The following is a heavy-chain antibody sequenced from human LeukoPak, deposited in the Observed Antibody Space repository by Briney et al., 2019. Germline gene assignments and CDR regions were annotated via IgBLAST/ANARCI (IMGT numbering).Heavy chain of an antibody. V-gene: IGHV1-58*01. CDR3: AAVLDCSSTSCYYFDY. CDR2: IVVGSGNT. CDR1: GFTFTSSA. Sequence: SVKVSCKASGFTFTSSAVQWVRQARGQRLEWIGWIVVGSGNTNYAQKFQERVTITRDMSTSTAYMELSSLRSEDTAVYYCAAVLDCSSTSCYYFDYWGQGTLVTVSS. D-gene: IGHD2-2*01. J-gene: IGHJ4*02.